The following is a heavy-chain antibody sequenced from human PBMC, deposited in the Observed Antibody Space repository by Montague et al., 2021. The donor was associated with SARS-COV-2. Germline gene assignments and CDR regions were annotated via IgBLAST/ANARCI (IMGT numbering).Heavy chain of an antibody. CDR2: INYSGHA. CDR3: ARVATGWRPGEFWYFDF. V-gene: IGHV4-34*01. D-gene: IGHD3-10*01. Sequence: SETLSLTCAVYGGSFSDYYWAWIRQPPGKGLEWIGEINYSGHANYNPSLKSRVIMSLDTSRDKFSLKVNSVTAADTAMYYCARVATGWRPGEFWYFDFWGRGTLVTVSS. CDR1: GGSFSDYY. J-gene: IGHJ2*01.